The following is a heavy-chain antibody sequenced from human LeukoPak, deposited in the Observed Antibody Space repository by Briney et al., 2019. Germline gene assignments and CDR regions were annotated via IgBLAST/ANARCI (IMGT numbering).Heavy chain of an antibody. CDR3: AKDSLGDSAAFDY. CDR1: GFTFDDYA. V-gene: IGHV3-9*01. CDR2: ISWNSGSI. D-gene: IGHD4-17*01. Sequence: PGGSLRLSCAASGFTFDDYAMHWVRQAPGKGLEWVSGISWNSGSIGYADSVKGRFTISRDNAKNSLYLQMNSLRAEDTALYYCAKDSLGDSAAFDYWGQGTLVTVSS. J-gene: IGHJ4*02.